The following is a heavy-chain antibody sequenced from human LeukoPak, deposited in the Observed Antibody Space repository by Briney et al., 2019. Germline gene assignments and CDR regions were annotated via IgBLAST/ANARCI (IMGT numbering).Heavy chain of an antibody. CDR1: GYSFSTYW. CDR3: ARPGRATVTRLDY. CDR2: IYPEDSDI. Sequence: GESLKISCKGSGYSFSTYWIGWVRQMPGKGLEWMGMIYPEDSDIRYSPALQGQVTISADKSISTAFLQWSSLKASDTAMYYCARPGRATVTRLDYWGQGTLVTVTS. J-gene: IGHJ4*02. V-gene: IGHV5-51*01. D-gene: IGHD4-17*01.